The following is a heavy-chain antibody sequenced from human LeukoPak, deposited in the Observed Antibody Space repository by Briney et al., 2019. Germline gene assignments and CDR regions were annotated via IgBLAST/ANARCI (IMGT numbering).Heavy chain of an antibody. D-gene: IGHD3-22*01. CDR2: ISRSGGST. CDR1: GFTFSSYA. J-gene: IGHJ4*02. V-gene: IGHV3-23*01. Sequence: GGSLRLSCAASGFTFSSYAMSWVRQAPGKGLEWVSAISRSGGSTYYADSVKGRFTISRDNSKNTLYLQMNSLRAEDTAVYYCARDRVSVNYYDSSGIFDYWGQGTLVTVSS. CDR3: ARDRVSVNYYDSSGIFDY.